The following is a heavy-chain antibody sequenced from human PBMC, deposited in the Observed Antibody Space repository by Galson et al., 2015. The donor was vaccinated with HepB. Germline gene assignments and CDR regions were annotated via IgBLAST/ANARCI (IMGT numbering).Heavy chain of an antibody. Sequence: SLRLSCAASGFTFSSYGMHWVRQAPGKGLEWVAVISYDGSNKYYADSVKGRFTISRDNSKNTLYLQMNSLRAEDTAVYYCAKATVGALDYWGQGTLVTVSS. D-gene: IGHD1-26*01. V-gene: IGHV3-30*18. CDR3: AKATVGALDY. CDR2: ISYDGSNK. J-gene: IGHJ4*02. CDR1: GFTFSSYG.